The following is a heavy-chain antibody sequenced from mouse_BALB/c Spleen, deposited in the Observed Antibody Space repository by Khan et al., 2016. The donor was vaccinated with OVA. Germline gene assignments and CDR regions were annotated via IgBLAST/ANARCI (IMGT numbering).Heavy chain of an antibody. Sequence: EVQLQESGRGLVKPYQSLSLTCSVTGYSITSGYIWNWIRQFPGNKLEWIVYIRYDGNSNYNPSLTNRISITRDTSKNQFLLKLNSVTPEDTSTYFCASVGSSGPALFDYCSQRTLVTVDA. D-gene: IGHD1-3*01. CDR2: IRYDGNS. CDR3: ASVGSSGPALFDY. V-gene: IGHV3-6*02. J-gene: IGHJ3*01. CDR1: GYSITSGYI.